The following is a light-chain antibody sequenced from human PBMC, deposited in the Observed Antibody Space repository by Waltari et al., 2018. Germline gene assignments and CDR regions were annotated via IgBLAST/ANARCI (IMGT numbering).Light chain of an antibody. CDR1: QSVTSNY. CDR3: QQFGTSSYT. J-gene: IGKJ2*01. Sequence: EIVLTQSPGTLSLSPGERATFSCRASQSVTSNYLAWYQQKAGQAPRLLIYGASSRATGIPDRFSGSGSGTDFTLTISRLEPEDFAVYYCQQFGTSSYTFGQGTKVEIK. V-gene: IGKV3-20*01. CDR2: GAS.